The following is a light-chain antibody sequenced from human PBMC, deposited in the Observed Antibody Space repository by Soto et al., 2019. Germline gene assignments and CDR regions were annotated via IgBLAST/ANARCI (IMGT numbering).Light chain of an antibody. CDR2: GAS. Sequence: EIVSTQSPGTLSLSPGERATLSPRACQSVSSSYLAWYQQKPGRAPRLLIYGASSRATGIPDRFSGSGSGTDFTLTISRLEPEDFAVYYCQQYGSSPPTFGQGTKVDIK. CDR1: QSVSSSY. CDR3: QQYGSSPPT. V-gene: IGKV3-20*01. J-gene: IGKJ1*01.